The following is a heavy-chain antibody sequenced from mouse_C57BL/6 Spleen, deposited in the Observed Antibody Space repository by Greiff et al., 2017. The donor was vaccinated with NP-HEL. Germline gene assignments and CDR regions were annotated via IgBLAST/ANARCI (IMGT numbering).Heavy chain of an antibody. J-gene: IGHJ3*01. CDR2: ISYDGSN. V-gene: IGHV3-6*01. Sequence: EVQLQQSGPGLVKPSQSLSLTCSVTGYSITSGYYWNWIRQFPGNKLEWMGYISYDGSNNYNPSLKNRISITRDTSKNQFFLKLNSVTTEDTATYYCARDPYYDYPWFAYWGQGTLVTVSA. CDR3: ARDPYYDYPWFAY. D-gene: IGHD2-4*01. CDR1: GYSITSGYY.